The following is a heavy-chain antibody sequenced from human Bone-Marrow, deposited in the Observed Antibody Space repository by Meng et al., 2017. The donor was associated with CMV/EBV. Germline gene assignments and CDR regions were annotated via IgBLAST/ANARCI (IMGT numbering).Heavy chain of an antibody. J-gene: IGHJ4*02. V-gene: IGHV3-53*01. Sequence: GESLKISCAASGFAVSSNYMSWVRQAPGKGLEWVSVIYSGGSTYYADSVKGRFTISRDNSKNTLYLQMNSLRAEDTAVYYCAKARSVYDFWSGGDYWGQGTLVTVSS. CDR1: GFAVSSNY. CDR2: IYSGGST. D-gene: IGHD3-3*01. CDR3: AKARSVYDFWSGGDY.